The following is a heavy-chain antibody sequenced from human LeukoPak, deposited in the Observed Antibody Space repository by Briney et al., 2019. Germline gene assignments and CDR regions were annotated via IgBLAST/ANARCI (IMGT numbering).Heavy chain of an antibody. CDR3: ARAQGPGITISHCYYMDV. CDR2: ITAYNGNT. Sequence: PTENVSCKFSIHTLPRFGTSWARHARAQGREWMGWITAYNGNTNYAQKLQGRVTMTTDTSTSTAYMELRSLRSDDTAVYYCARAQGPGITISHCYYMDVWGKGTTVTVSS. CDR1: IHTLPRFG. V-gene: IGHV1-18*01. J-gene: IGHJ6*03. D-gene: IGHD3-3*01.